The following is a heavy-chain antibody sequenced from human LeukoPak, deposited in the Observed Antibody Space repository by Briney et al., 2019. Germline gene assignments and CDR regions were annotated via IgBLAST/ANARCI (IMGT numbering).Heavy chain of an antibody. CDR3: ARVFIAFIPGVRGVIRSDNWFDP. Sequence: GASVKVSCKASGYTFTSYGISWVRQAPGQGLEWMGWISAYNGNTNYAQKLQGRVTMTTDTSTSTAYMELRSLRSDDTAVYYCARVFIAFIPGVRGVIRSDNWFDPWGQGTLVTVSS. CDR2: ISAYNGNT. V-gene: IGHV1-18*04. J-gene: IGHJ5*02. CDR1: GYTFTSYG. D-gene: IGHD3-10*01.